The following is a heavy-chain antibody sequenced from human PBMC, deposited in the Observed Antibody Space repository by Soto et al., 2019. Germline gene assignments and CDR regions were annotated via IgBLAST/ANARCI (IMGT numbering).Heavy chain of an antibody. Sequence: QVQLVQSGAEVKEPGSSVKVSCKASGGTFSKYAISWVRQAPGQGLEWMGGIIPFFQTPNYAQKYQGRVTITADESTTTAYMEMRSLRSEDTAVYYCARSRAAAPPRVGMDVWGQGTTVTVSS. D-gene: IGHD6-13*01. V-gene: IGHV1-69*01. CDR1: GGTFSKYA. CDR2: IIPFFQTP. CDR3: ARSRAAAPPRVGMDV. J-gene: IGHJ6*02.